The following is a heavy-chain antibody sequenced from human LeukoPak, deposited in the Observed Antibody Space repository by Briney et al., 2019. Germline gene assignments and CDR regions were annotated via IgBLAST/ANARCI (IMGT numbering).Heavy chain of an antibody. Sequence: SETLSLTCTVSGGSISSGGYYWSWIRQHPGKGLEWLGYIYYSGSTYYNPSLQSRVTISVDKSKNQFSLKLSSVPAADTAVYYCARDRFAWYFDLWGRGTLVTVSS. CDR3: ARDRFAWYFDL. D-gene: IGHD3-10*01. V-gene: IGHV4-31*03. J-gene: IGHJ2*01. CDR2: IYYSGST. CDR1: GGSISSGGYY.